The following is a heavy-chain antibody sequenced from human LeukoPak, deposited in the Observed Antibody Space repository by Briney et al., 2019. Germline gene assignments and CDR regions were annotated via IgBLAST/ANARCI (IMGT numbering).Heavy chain of an antibody. D-gene: IGHD3-3*01. V-gene: IGHV3-30*04. CDR1: GFTFSSYA. CDR2: ISYDGSNK. J-gene: IGHJ6*03. Sequence: GGSLRLSCAASGFTFSSYAMHWVRQAPGKGLEWVAVISYDGSNKYYADSVKGRFTISRDNSKNTLYLQMNSLRAEDTAVYYCARVYDFWTYYMDVWGKGTTVTVSS. CDR3: ARVYDFWTYYMDV.